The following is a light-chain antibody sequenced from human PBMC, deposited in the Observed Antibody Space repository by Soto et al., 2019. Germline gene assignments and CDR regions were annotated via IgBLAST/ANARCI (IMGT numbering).Light chain of an antibody. V-gene: IGLV2-14*01. J-gene: IGLJ1*01. CDR3: TSYTSTIPYV. CDR2: EVS. Sequence: QSVLTQPASVSGSPGQSITISCTGSSNDVGGYNYVSWYQQHPDQAPKLIIYEVSDRPSGVSPRFSGSKSGNTASLTISGLQVEDEADYFCTSYTSTIPYVFGSGTKLTVL. CDR1: SNDVGGYNY.